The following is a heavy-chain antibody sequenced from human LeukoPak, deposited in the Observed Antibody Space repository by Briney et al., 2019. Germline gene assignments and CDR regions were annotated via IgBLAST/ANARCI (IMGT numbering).Heavy chain of an antibody. V-gene: IGHV4-30-2*01. Sequence: SETLSLTCAVSGGSISSGGYSWSWIRQPPGKGLEWIGYIYYSGSTYYNPSLKSRVTISVDRSKNQFSLKLSSVTAADTAVYYCARLGYCSSTSCSNNWFDPWGQGTLVTVSS. D-gene: IGHD2-2*01. J-gene: IGHJ5*02. CDR1: GGSISSGGYS. CDR3: ARLGYCSSTSCSNNWFDP. CDR2: IYYSGST.